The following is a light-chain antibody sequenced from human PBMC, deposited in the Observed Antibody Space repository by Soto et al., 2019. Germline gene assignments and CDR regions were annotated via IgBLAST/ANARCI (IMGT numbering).Light chain of an antibody. V-gene: IGKV3-20*01. J-gene: IGKJ4*01. CDR3: QQYSKAPLA. CDR2: GAS. CDR1: RSVRSNF. Sequence: EVVLTQSPGTLSLSPGERASLSCRASRSVRSNFLAWYHQRPGRAPRLLIYGASSRATDIPDRFSGSVSGTDFNLTISRVEPEDFGVYYCQQYSKAPLAFGGGTRV.